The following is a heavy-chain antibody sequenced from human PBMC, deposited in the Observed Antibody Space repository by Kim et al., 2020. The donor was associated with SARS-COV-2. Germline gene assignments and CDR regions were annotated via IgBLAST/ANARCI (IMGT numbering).Heavy chain of an antibody. J-gene: IGHJ6*02. D-gene: IGHD3-9*01. CDR3: ARDHGDYEILTGYYPLGGMDV. V-gene: IGHV3-21*01. CDR2: ISYSSDYI. Sequence: GGSLRLSCAVSGFTFNIYDMSWVRQAPGKGLEWVSSISYSSDYIYYANSVQGRFTISRDNAKNSLYLQMNSLRAEDTAVYFCARDHGDYEILTGYYPLGGMDVWGQGTTVTVSS. CDR1: GFTFNIYD.